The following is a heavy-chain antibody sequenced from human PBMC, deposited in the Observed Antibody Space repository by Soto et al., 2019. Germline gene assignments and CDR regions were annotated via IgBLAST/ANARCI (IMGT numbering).Heavy chain of an antibody. V-gene: IGHV3-30*03. CDR3: AANGVIQQGDYGMDV. CDR1: GFTFSSYG. J-gene: IGHJ6*02. CDR2: ISYDGSNK. Sequence: QVQLVESWGGVVQPGRSLRLSCAASGFTFSSYGMHWVRQAPGKGLEWVAVISYDGSNKYYADSVKGRFTISRDNSKNTLYLQMNSLRAEDTAVYYCAANGVIQQGDYGMDVWGQGTTVTVSS. D-gene: IGHD2-8*01.